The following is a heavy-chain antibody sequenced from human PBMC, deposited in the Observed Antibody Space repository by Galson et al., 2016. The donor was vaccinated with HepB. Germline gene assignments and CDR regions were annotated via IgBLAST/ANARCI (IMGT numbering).Heavy chain of an antibody. J-gene: IGHJ3*02. Sequence: VKVSCKVSGYIFTDNYIYWVQQAPGKGLEWMGFVDPEDGESIYAEKFQGRVTITADTSTNTAYMELSSLRSEDTAVYYCAIVRAVTDHDAFDIWGQGTMVTVSS. CDR2: VDPEDGES. D-gene: IGHD6-19*01. CDR3: AIVRAVTDHDAFDI. V-gene: IGHV1-69-2*01. CDR1: GYIFTDNY.